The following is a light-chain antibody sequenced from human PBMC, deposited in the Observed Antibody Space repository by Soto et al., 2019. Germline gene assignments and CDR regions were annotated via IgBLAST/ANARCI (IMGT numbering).Light chain of an antibody. CDR1: KSVSNNY. CDR2: GSS. Sequence: EVVLTQSPGTLSLSPGERATLSCRASKSVSNNYFAWYQQKPGQAPRLLIFGSSDSATGIPDRFSGSGSGTDFTLTISRLEPEDFAVYYCQQYGSSPPYTFGQGTKLEIK. V-gene: IGKV3-20*01. J-gene: IGKJ2*01. CDR3: QQYGSSPPYT.